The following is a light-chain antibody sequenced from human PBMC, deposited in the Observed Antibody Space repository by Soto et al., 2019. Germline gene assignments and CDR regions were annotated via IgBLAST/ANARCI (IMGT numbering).Light chain of an antibody. CDR2: GVS. CDR3: HQAHTFPHT. CDR1: QDLDQW. Sequence: IQMTQSPSSVSASVGDTVTITCRANQDLDQWLDWYQQKPGKAPKLLIYGVSSLERGVPSRFSGSRSGTDFTLTISSLQTEDVATYYCHQAHTFPHTFGPGTRV. J-gene: IGKJ3*01. V-gene: IGKV1D-12*01.